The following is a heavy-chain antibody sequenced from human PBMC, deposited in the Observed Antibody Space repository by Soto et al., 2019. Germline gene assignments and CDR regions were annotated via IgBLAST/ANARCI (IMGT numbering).Heavy chain of an antibody. CDR2: IYYSGST. Sequence: SEPLSLTCTVAGGSISSYYWSWIRQPPGKGLEWIGYIYYSGSTNYNPSLKSRVTISVDTSKNQFSLKLSSVTAADTAVYYCARGVEMATIDYWGQGTLVTVSS. CDR1: GGSISSYY. D-gene: IGHD1-26*01. CDR3: ARGVEMATIDY. V-gene: IGHV4-59*01. J-gene: IGHJ4*02.